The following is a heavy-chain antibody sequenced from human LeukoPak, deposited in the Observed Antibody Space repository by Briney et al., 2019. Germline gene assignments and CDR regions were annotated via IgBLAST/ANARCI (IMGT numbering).Heavy chain of an antibody. CDR3: ANKLERRAGGRWFDP. Sequence: PGGSLRLSCAASGFTSSSYWMSWARTAPGKGRGGGANIKQDGREKYYVDSVKGRFTISRDNAKNSLYLQMNSLRAEDTAVYYCANKLERRAGGRWFDPWGQGTLVTVSS. D-gene: IGHD1-1*01. CDR1: GFTSSSYW. V-gene: IGHV3-7*03. J-gene: IGHJ5*02. CDR2: IKQDGREK.